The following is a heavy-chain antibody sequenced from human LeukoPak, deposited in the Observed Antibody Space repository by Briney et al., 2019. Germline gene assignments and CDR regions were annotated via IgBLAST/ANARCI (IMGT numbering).Heavy chain of an antibody. V-gene: IGHV4-59*11. CDR1: GGSISSHY. J-gene: IGHJ3*02. CDR2: IYYSGTT. D-gene: IGHD3-22*01. CDR3: ARLLNNDNSGDPDTFDM. Sequence: SSETLSLTCTVSGGSISSHYWSWIRQPPERGLEWTGFIYYSGTTRYNPSLRGRVTMSVDTSKNHFSLKLTSVSAADTAVYYCARLLNNDNSGDPDTFDMWGQGTMVTVSS.